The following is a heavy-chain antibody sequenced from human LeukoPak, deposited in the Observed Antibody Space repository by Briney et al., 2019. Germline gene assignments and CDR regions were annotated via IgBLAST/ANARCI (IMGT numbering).Heavy chain of an antibody. J-gene: IGHJ4*02. CDR2: IIPIFGTA. Sequence: ASVKVSCKASGGTFSSYAISWVRQAPGQGLEWMGGIIPIFGTANYAQKFQGRVTITADESTSTAYMELSSLRSEDTAVYYCARDCPITGTTPRGYFDYWGQGTLVTVSS. CDR3: ARDCPITGTTPRGYFDY. V-gene: IGHV1-69*13. D-gene: IGHD1-20*01. CDR1: GGTFSSYA.